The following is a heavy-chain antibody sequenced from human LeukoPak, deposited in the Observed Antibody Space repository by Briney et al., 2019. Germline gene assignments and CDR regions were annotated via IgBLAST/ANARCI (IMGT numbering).Heavy chain of an antibody. Sequence: GGSLRLSCEPSGLTFSNYAMSWVRQAPGKGLEGVSTITASAASTYYTDSVRGRFTISRDNSKSTLYLQMSNLRAEDTAVYYCAKHFGASSGYAFDFWGQGTLVTVSS. D-gene: IGHD5-12*01. J-gene: IGHJ4*02. V-gene: IGHV3-23*01. CDR3: AKHFGASSGYAFDF. CDR1: GLTFSNYA. CDR2: ITASAAST.